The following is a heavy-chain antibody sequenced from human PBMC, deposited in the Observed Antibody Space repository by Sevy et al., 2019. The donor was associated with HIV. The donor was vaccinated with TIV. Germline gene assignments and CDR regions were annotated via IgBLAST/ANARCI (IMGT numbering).Heavy chain of an antibody. Sequence: GGSLRLSCAASGFTFSSYVMHWVRQAPGKGLEWVAVISYDGDNKYYADSVKGRFTISRDNSKNKLYLQMNSLRVEDTAVYYCARDAVPWRYSYGFDYWGQGTLVTVSS. J-gene: IGHJ4*02. CDR2: ISYDGDNK. D-gene: IGHD5-18*01. CDR3: ARDAVPWRYSYGFDY. CDR1: GFTFSSYV. V-gene: IGHV3-30-3*01.